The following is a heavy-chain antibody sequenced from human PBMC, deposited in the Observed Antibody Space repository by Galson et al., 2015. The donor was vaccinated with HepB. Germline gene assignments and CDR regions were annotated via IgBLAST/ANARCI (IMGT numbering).Heavy chain of an antibody. V-gene: IGHV3-48*01. CDR2: ISSGSGTK. Sequence: SLRLSCAASGFAFNTYSMNWVRQAPGEGLEWVSYISSGSGTKLYADSVQGRSTISRDDAKNSLYLQMNSLRAEDTAMYYCARGVPFTVQGAHFDHWGQGTLVAVSS. CDR1: GFAFNTYS. J-gene: IGHJ4*02. D-gene: IGHD2-2*01. CDR3: ARGVPFTVQGAHFDH.